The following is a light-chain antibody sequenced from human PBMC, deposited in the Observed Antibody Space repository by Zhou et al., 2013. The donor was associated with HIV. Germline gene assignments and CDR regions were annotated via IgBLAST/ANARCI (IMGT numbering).Light chain of an antibody. V-gene: IGKV3-11*01. CDR3: QQRSNWPPSIT. CDR1: QSVYSSY. CDR2: DAS. Sequence: EIVLTQSPGTLSLSPGERATLSCRASQSVYSSYLAWYQQKPGQAPRLLISDASNRATGIPARFSGSGSGTDFTLTISSLEPEDFAVYYCQQRSNWPPSITFGQGTRLEIK. J-gene: IGKJ5*01.